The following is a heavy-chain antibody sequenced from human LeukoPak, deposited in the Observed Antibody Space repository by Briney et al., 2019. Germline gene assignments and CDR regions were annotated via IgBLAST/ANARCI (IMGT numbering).Heavy chain of an antibody. CDR3: ASGRWYSSGWFDY. CDR2: INHSGST. D-gene: IGHD6-19*01. V-gene: IGHV4-34*01. CDR1: GGSISSYF. J-gene: IGHJ4*02. Sequence: SETLSLTCTVSGGSISSYFWSWIRQPPGKGLEWIGEINHSGSTNYNPSLKSRVTISVDTSKNQFSLKLSSVTAADTAVYYCASGRWYSSGWFDYWGQGTLVTVSS.